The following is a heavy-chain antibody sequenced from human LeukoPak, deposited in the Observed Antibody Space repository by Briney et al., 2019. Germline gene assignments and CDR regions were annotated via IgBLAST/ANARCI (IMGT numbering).Heavy chain of an antibody. CDR3: AKRSDYDSNGNYFDS. D-gene: IGHD4-23*01. Sequence: PGGSLRLSCAASGFTFSSYGMSWVRQAPGKGLEWVSAISGRDTNTYYADSVQGRFTISRDISKNTLYLQMNSLRAEDTAVYYCAKRSDYDSNGNYFDSWGQGTPVTVSS. CDR2: ISGRDTNT. J-gene: IGHJ4*02. CDR1: GFTFSSYG. V-gene: IGHV3-23*01.